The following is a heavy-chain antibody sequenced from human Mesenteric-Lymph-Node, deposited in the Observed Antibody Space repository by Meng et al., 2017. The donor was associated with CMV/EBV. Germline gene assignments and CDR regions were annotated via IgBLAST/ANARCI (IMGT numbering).Heavy chain of an antibody. CDR3: ARGGDQVAVAGTDYNYGMDV. D-gene: IGHD6-19*01. V-gene: IGHV3-30*04. Sequence: GGSLRLSCAASGFTFSNYAIHWVRQAPGKGLEWVAVISFDGSNKFCADSLKGRFTISRDNSKNALYLQMNSLRTEDTAVYYCARGGDQVAVAGTDYNYGMDVWGQGTTVTVSS. J-gene: IGHJ6*02. CDR2: ISFDGSNK. CDR1: GFTFSNYA.